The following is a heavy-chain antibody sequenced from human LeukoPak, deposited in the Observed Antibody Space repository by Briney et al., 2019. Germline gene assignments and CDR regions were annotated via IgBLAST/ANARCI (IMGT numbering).Heavy chain of an antibody. D-gene: IGHD6-25*01. Sequence: SETLSLTCTVPGGSISTSSYCWGWIRQPPGKGLEWIGSISYSGTTYYNPSLKSRVTISVDTSNNQFSLRLTSVTAADTAVYFCARHPSSAWHADYWGHGTLVTVSS. CDR2: ISYSGTT. J-gene: IGHJ4*01. CDR1: GGSISTSSYC. CDR3: ARHPSSAWHADY. V-gene: IGHV4-39*01.